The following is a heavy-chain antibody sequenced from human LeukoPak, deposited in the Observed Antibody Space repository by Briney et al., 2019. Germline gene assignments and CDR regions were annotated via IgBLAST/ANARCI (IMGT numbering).Heavy chain of an antibody. CDR3: ARCRSRGILRFLEWSRTDYFDY. CDR2: ISSSSSYI. D-gene: IGHD3-3*01. Sequence: GGSLRLSCAASGFTFSSYSMNWVRQAPGKGLEWVSSISSSSSYIYYADSVKGRFTISRDNAKNSLYLQMNSLRAEDTAVYYCARCRSRGILRFLEWSRTDYFDYWGQGTLVTVSS. V-gene: IGHV3-21*01. J-gene: IGHJ4*02. CDR1: GFTFSSYS.